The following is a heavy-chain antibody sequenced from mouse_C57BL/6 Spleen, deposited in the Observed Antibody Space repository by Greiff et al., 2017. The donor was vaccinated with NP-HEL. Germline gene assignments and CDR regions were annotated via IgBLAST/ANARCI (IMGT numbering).Heavy chain of an antibody. J-gene: IGHJ4*01. D-gene: IGHD2-5*01. CDR1: GYAFSSYW. V-gene: IGHV1-80*01. Sequence: QVQLQQSGAELVKPGASVKISCKASGYAFSSYWMNWVKQRPGKGLEWIGQIYPGDGDTNYNGKFKGKATLTADKSSSTAYMQLSSLTSEDSAVYFCARMGSNRMVDYWGQGTSVTVSS. CDR3: ARMGSNRMVDY. CDR2: IYPGDGDT.